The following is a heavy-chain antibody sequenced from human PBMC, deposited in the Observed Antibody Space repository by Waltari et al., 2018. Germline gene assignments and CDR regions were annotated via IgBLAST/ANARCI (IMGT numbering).Heavy chain of an antibody. CDR1: GYTFTSYD. J-gene: IGHJ4*02. Sequence: QVQLVQSGAEVKKPGASVKVSCKASGYTFTSYDINWVRQATGQGLEWMGWMNPSRGNTGYAQTIQGRVTMSRNDSISTAYMELGSLRSEDTAVDYCARFETILNYWGQGTLVTVSS. D-gene: IGHD3-3*01. CDR2: MNPSRGNT. CDR3: ARFETILNY. V-gene: IGHV1-8*02.